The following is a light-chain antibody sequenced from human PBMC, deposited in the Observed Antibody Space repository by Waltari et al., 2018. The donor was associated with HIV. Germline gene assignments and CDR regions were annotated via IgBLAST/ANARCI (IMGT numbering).Light chain of an antibody. Sequence: FQMTQSPSSLSASVGDRVTVTCRTSQSINKCLAWTKRKPGKAPRLLVYKASSIESGVPSRFIGSGSGTEFTLIINGLQPDDSATYYCQHYNAESTFGQGTKLGIK. CDR3: QHYNAEST. J-gene: IGKJ2*01. CDR1: QSINKC. CDR2: KAS. V-gene: IGKV1-5*03.